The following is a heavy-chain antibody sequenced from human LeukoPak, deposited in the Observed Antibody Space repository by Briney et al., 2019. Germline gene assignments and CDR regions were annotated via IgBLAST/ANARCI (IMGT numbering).Heavy chain of an antibody. J-gene: IGHJ4*02. Sequence: GGSLRLSCAGSGFTFSSYWMHWVRQAPGKGLVWVSRISTDASSTTYADSVKGRFTISRDNAKGTLYLQMSSLRAEDTAVYYCTGHHQSYSRTYWGQGTLVTVSS. V-gene: IGHV3-74*01. D-gene: IGHD4-11*01. CDR3: TGHHQSYSRTY. CDR2: ISTDASST. CDR1: GFTFSSYW.